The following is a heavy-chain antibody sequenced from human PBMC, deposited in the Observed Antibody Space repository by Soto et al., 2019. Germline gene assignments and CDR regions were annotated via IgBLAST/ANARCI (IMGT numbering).Heavy chain of an antibody. CDR2: ISWNSGSI. CDR1: GFTFDDYA. CDR3: ANLAAGTLGY. V-gene: IGHV3-9*01. Sequence: GGSLRLSCAASGFTFDDYAMHWVRQAPGKGLEWVSGISWNSGSIGYADSVKGRFTISRDNAKNSLYLQMNSLRAEDTALYYCANLAAGTLGYWGQGTLVTVSS. D-gene: IGHD6-13*01. J-gene: IGHJ4*02.